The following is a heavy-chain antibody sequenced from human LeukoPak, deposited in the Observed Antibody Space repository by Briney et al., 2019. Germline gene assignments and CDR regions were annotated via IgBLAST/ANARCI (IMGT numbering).Heavy chain of an antibody. V-gene: IGHV3-23*01. D-gene: IGHD1-26*01. CDR2: ISGSGGNT. CDR1: GFTFSSYA. J-gene: IGHJ5*02. Sequence: PGGSLRLSCAASGFTFSSYAMSWVRQAPGKGLEWVSAISGSGGNTYYADSMKGRFTISRDNSKNTLYLQMNSLRAEDTAVYYCAKGFRSYPNWFDPWGQGTLVTVSS. CDR3: AKGFRSYPNWFDP.